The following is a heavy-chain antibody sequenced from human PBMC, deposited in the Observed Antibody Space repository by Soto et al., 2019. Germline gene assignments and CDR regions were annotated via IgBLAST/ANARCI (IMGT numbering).Heavy chain of an antibody. CDR2: IKQDGSEK. D-gene: IGHD3-3*01. CDR3: ARDRYSYYDFWSGSLPYYYYGMDV. J-gene: IGHJ6*02. CDR1: GFIFSSYC. Sequence: PGGSLRLSCAASGFIFSSYCMPWVRQAPGKGLEWVADIKQDGSEKYYVDSVKGQFTISRDNAKNSLYLQMNSLRAEDTAVYYCARDRYSYYDFWSGSLPYYYYGMDVWGQGTTVTVSS. V-gene: IGHV3-7*01.